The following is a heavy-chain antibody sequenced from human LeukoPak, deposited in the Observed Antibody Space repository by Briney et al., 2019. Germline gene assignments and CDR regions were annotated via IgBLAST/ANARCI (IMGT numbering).Heavy chain of an antibody. D-gene: IGHD6-19*01. J-gene: IGHJ6*02. CDR1: GGSISSYY. V-gene: IGHV4-59*01. CDR3: ARDSGGWGSYYYYGMDV. CDR2: IYYSGST. Sequence: SETLSLTCTVSGGSISSYYWSWIRQPPGKGLEWIGYIYYSGSTNYNPSLKSRVTISVDTSKNQFSLKLSSVTAAHTAVYYCARDSGGWGSYYYYGMDVWGQGTTVTVSS.